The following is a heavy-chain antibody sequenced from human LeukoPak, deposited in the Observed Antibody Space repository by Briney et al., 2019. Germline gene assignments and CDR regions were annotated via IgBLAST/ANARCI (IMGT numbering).Heavy chain of an antibody. CDR2: IGRGGGAT. J-gene: IGHJ3*02. D-gene: IGHD3-10*01. Sequence: GGFLRLSCAASGFTFSSYAMSWVRQSPGKGLEWVSVIGRGGGATYYADSVKGRFTISRDNSKNTLYLQMNSLRAEDTAVYYCAKHYYDSGRWTFDIWGQGTTVTVSS. CDR1: GFTFSSYA. CDR3: AKHYYDSGRWTFDI. V-gene: IGHV3-23*01.